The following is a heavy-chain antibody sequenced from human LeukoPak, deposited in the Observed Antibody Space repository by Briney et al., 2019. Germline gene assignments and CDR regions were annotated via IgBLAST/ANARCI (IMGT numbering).Heavy chain of an antibody. CDR1: GFTFSSYS. J-gene: IGHJ4*02. CDR2: ITSSSGTT. D-gene: IGHD2-8*01. V-gene: IGHV3-48*02. CDR3: SRRGYCSNDDCSDFDH. Sequence: GGSLRLSCAASGFTFSSYSMNWVRQAPGTGLEWVSYITSSSGTTYYADSVKGRFTISRDNAKNSLYLQMNSLRDEDAAVYYCSRRGYCSNDDCSDFDHWGQGTLVTVSS.